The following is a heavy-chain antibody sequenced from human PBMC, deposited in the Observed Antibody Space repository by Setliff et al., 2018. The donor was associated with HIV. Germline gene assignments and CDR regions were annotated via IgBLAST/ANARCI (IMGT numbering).Heavy chain of an antibody. V-gene: IGHV1-2*02. D-gene: IGHD2-21*02. Sequence: ASVKVSCKASAYTLSVSYIHWVRQAPGQGLEWAGRIKPNSGDTNYARNFQGRVTMTRDTSFSTAYTSIRTTYMKLTNLKSDDTAVYYCARDHGGNSGYNWFDPWGQGTLVTVSS. CDR3: ARDHGGNSGYNWFDP. CDR2: IKPNSGDT. J-gene: IGHJ5*02. CDR1: AYTLSVSY.